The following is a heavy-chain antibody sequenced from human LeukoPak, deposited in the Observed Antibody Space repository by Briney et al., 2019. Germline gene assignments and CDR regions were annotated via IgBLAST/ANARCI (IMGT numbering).Heavy chain of an antibody. CDR3: ARGITIFGVGKFDY. V-gene: IGHV4-34*01. CDR2: INHSGST. Sequence: SETLSLTCAVYGGSFSGYYWSWIRQPPGKGLEWIGEINHSGSTNYNPSLKSRVTISVDTSKHQFSLKLSSVTAADTAVYYCARGITIFGVGKFDYWGQGTLVTVSS. CDR1: GGSFSGYY. J-gene: IGHJ4*02. D-gene: IGHD3-3*01.